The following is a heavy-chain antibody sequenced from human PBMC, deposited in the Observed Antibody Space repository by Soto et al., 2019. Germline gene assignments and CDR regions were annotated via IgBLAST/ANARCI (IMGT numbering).Heavy chain of an antibody. V-gene: IGHV4-59*01. CDR1: GGSISSYY. J-gene: IGHJ4*02. D-gene: IGHD1-1*01. CDR3: ARGLGTFDY. CDR2: IYYSGST. Sequence: PSETLSLTCTVSGGSISSYYWSWIRQPPGKGLEWIGYIYYSGSTHYNPSLKSRVTISVDTSKNQFSLKLSSVTAADTAVYYCARGLGTFDYWGQGTLVTVSS.